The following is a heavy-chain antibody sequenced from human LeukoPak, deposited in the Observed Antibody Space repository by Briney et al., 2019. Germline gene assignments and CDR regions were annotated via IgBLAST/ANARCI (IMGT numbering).Heavy chain of an antibody. Sequence: PSETLSLTCTVSGGSISSGSYYWSWLRQPAGKGLEWIGRIYTSGSTNYNPSLKSRVTISVDTSKNQFSLKLSSVTAADTAVYYCARGAPTVTTYSNWFDPWGQGTLVTVSS. D-gene: IGHD4-17*01. V-gene: IGHV4-61*02. CDR1: GGSISSGSYY. CDR3: ARGAPTVTTYSNWFDP. J-gene: IGHJ5*02. CDR2: IYTSGST.